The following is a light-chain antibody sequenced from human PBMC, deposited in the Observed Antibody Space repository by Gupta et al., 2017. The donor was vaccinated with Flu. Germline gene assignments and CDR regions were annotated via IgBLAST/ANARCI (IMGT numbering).Light chain of an antibody. V-gene: IGLV1-40*01. CDR1: SSNIGAGYD. CDR3: QSYDSSRSGAGV. CDR2: GNS. Sequence: QSVLTPPPSVSGAPGQRVTISCTGSSSNIGAGYDVHWYPQLPGTAPKLLIYGNSNRPSGVPDRFSGSKSGTSAALAITGLQAEDEADYYCQSYDSSRSGAGVFGGGTKLTVL. J-gene: IGLJ3*02.